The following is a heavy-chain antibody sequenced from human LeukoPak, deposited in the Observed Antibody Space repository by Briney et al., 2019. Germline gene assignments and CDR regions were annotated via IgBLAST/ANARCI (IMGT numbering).Heavy chain of an antibody. CDR2: INHSGST. Sequence: SETLSLTCTVSGGSISSYYWSRIRQPPGKGLEWIGEINHSGSTNYNPSLKSRVTISVDTSKNQFSLKLSSVTAADTAVYYCARVFYARSPYDYGDYYFDYWGQGTLVTVSS. V-gene: IGHV4-34*01. J-gene: IGHJ4*02. CDR3: ARVFYARSPYDYGDYYFDY. CDR1: GGSISSYY. D-gene: IGHD4-17*01.